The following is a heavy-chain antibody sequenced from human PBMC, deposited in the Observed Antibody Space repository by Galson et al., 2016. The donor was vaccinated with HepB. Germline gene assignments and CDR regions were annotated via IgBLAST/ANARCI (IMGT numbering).Heavy chain of an antibody. CDR1: GITFGDYG. CDR3: SGSDPSVVAGTNWHFDL. D-gene: IGHD6-19*01. J-gene: IGHJ2*01. CDR2: IRSKAYGGTT. Sequence: SLRLSCATSGITFGDYGMSWVRQAPGKGLEWLGFIRSKAYGGTTEYAASVKGRFTISRDDSKSIAYLQMNSLRSEDTAVYYCSGSDPSVVAGTNWHFDLWGRGPLVTVSS. V-gene: IGHV3-49*04.